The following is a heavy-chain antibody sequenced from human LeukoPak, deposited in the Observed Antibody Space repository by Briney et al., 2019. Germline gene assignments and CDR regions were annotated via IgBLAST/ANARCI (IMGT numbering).Heavy chain of an antibody. CDR1: GFTFSNYG. CDR2: ISGSGENT. J-gene: IGHJ3*02. CDR3: AKDLIQYYYDSSGYDI. Sequence: GGSLRLSCAASGFTFSNYGMSWVRQAPGKGLEWVSVISGSGENTYYADSVKGRFTISRDNFKNTLYLQMNSLRAEDTAVYYCAKDLIQYYYDSSGYDIWGQGTMVTVSS. V-gene: IGHV3-23*01. D-gene: IGHD3-22*01.